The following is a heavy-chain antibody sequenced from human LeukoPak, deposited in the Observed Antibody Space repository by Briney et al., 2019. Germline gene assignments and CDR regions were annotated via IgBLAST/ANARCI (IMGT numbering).Heavy chain of an antibody. D-gene: IGHD2-21*02. Sequence: PVKVSCKASGGTFSSYAISWVRQAPGQGLEWMGGIIPIFGTANYAQKFQGRVTITTDESTSTAYMELSSLRSEDTAVYYCARDVTACGGDCINWFDPWGQGTLVTVSS. CDR2: IIPIFGTA. J-gene: IGHJ5*02. V-gene: IGHV1-69*05. CDR1: GGTFSSYA. CDR3: ARDVTACGGDCINWFDP.